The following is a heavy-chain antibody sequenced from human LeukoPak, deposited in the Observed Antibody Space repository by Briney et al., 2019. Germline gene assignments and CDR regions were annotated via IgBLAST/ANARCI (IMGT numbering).Heavy chain of an antibody. Sequence: ASVKVSCKASGYTFTSYGISWVRQAPGQRLEWMGWINAGNGNTKYSQKFQGRVTITRDTSASTAYMELSSLRSEDTAVYYCARDDNGFWSDWFDPWGQGTLVTVSS. V-gene: IGHV1-3*01. CDR2: INAGNGNT. D-gene: IGHD3-3*01. CDR3: ARDDNGFWSDWFDP. J-gene: IGHJ5*02. CDR1: GYTFTSYG.